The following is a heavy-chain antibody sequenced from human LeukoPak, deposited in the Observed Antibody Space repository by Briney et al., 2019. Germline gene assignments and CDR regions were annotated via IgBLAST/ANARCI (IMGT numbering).Heavy chain of an antibody. CDR2: IYSGGST. CDR3: ARVGYDYVWGSYLSGAFDI. CDR1: GFTFSSYA. J-gene: IGHJ3*02. V-gene: IGHV3-53*01. D-gene: IGHD3-16*02. Sequence: PGGSLRLSCAASGFTFSSYAMSWVRQAPGKGLEWVSVIYSGGSTYYADSVKGRFTISRDNSKNTLYLQMNSLRAEDTAVYYCARVGYDYVWGSYLSGAFDIWGQGTMVTVSS.